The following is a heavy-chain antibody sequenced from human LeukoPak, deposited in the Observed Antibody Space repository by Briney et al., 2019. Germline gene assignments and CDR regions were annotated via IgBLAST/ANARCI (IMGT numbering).Heavy chain of an antibody. CDR3: ARQGRDGQYSGSSPYYYYYYIDV. V-gene: IGHV4-34*01. Sequence: SETLSLTCAVYGGSFSGYYWSWIRQPPGKGLEWIGEINHSGSTNYNPSLKSRVTISVDTSKNQFSLKLSSVTAADTAVYYCARQGRDGQYSGSSPYYYYYYIDVWGKGTTVTVSS. CDR2: INHSGST. D-gene: IGHD1-26*01. CDR1: GGSFSGYY. J-gene: IGHJ6*03.